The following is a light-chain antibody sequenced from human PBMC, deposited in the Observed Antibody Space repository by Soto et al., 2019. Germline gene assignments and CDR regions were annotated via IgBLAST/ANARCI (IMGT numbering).Light chain of an antibody. CDR1: QTISTC. CDR3: QQSYRTPRT. CDR2: HAS. V-gene: IGKV1-39*01. Sequence: DIQMTQSPSSLSASVGDTVIISCRASQTISTCLHWYQQKSGKAPKLLIYHASNLQSGVPSRFSGSGSGTDFTRTITSLQPEDFATYYCQQSYRTPRTFGQGTELEI. J-gene: IGKJ2*01.